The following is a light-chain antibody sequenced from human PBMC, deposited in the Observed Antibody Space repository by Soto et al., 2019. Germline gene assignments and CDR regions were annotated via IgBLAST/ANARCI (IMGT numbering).Light chain of an antibody. Sequence: DIPLTHSPSSVSASEGARVNITGRAIQGISSWLAGYQQKPGKAPKLLIYAASSLQSGVPSRFSGSGSGTDFTLTIISLQPEDFATYYCQQANSFPPTFGQGSGLDIK. CDR3: QQANSFPPT. J-gene: IGKJ5*01. CDR1: QGISSW. V-gene: IGKV1-12*01. CDR2: AAS.